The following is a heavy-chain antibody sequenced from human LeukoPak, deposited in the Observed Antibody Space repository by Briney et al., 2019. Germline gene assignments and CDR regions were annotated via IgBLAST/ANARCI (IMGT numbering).Heavy chain of an antibody. D-gene: IGHD2-2*01. V-gene: IGHV3-64*01. CDR3: ARARVAAMLTAAFDI. Sequence: GGSLRLSCAASGFTFSSYWMSWVRQAPGKGLEYVSAISTTGYDTYYANSVRGRFTISRDNSKNTLYLQMGSLRAEDMAVYYCARARVAAMLTAAFDIWGQGTMVTVSS. J-gene: IGHJ3*02. CDR2: ISTTGYDT. CDR1: GFTFSSYW.